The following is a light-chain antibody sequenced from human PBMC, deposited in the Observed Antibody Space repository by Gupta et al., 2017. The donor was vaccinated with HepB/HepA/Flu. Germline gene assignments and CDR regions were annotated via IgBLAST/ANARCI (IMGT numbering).Light chain of an antibody. V-gene: IGLV10-54*04. CDR2: SNN. CDR3: SAWDSSVSGWV. CDR1: SNNVGNQG. Sequence: QAGLTQPPSVSEGLRQTATLTCTGNSNNVGNQGAGWLQQHLGHPPNLLFYSNNNRPSGISERFSASRSGNTASLTITGRQPEDEADYYCSAWDSSVSGWVFGGGTKLTVL. J-gene: IGLJ3*02.